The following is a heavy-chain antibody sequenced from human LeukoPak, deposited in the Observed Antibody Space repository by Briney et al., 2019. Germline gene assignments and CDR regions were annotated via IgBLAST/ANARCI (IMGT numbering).Heavy chain of an antibody. J-gene: IGHJ4*02. Sequence: PSETLSLTCAVYGGSFSGYYWSWIRQPPGKGLEWVGEINHSGSTNYNPSLKSRVTISVDTSNNQFSLKLSSVTAADTAVYYCARGVYGDYSSDYWGQGTLVTVSS. CDR2: INHSGST. V-gene: IGHV4-34*01. D-gene: IGHD4-17*01. CDR3: ARGVYGDYSSDY. CDR1: GGSFSGYY.